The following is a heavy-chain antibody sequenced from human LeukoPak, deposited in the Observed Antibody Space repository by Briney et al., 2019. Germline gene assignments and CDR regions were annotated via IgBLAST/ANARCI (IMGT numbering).Heavy chain of an antibody. D-gene: IGHD2-8*01. CDR1: GFTFRSYA. Sequence: GGSLRLSCAASGFTFRSYAMSWVRQAPGKGLEWVSGTSASGGSTYYIDSVKGRFTISRDSSKNTLYLQMNSLRAEDAAVYYCAKEDSWYYFDYWGQGTLVTVSS. V-gene: IGHV3-23*01. CDR2: TSASGGST. J-gene: IGHJ4*02. CDR3: AKEDSWYYFDY.